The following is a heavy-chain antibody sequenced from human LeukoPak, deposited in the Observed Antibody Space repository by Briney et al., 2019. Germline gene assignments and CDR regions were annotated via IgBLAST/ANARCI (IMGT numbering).Heavy chain of an antibody. CDR1: GFTVSSNY. V-gene: IGHV3-53*01. Sequence: GGSLRLSCAASGFTVSSNYMSWVRQAPGKGLEWVSVIYSGGSTYYADSVKGRFTISRDNSKNTLYLQMNSLRVEDTAVYYCASWPVGWYGEDSWGQGTLVTVSS. CDR2: IYSGGST. CDR3: ASWPVGWYGEDS. D-gene: IGHD6-19*01. J-gene: IGHJ4*02.